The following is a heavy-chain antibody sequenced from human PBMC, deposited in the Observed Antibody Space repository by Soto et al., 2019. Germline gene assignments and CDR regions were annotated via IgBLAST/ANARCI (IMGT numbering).Heavy chain of an antibody. CDR2: ISYDGGSK. Sequence: QVQLVESGGGVVQPGRSLRLSCAASGLTFSSYGMHWVRQAPGKGLEWVAVISYDGGSKYYIDSVKGRFIISRDNSKNTLYLQMNSLSPEDTAGYYCAKVVGYCSDGDCYPSWYGRDVWGQGTTVSVSS. J-gene: IGHJ6*02. CDR3: AKVVGYCSDGDCYPSWYGRDV. D-gene: IGHD2-15*01. V-gene: IGHV3-30*18. CDR1: GLTFSSYG.